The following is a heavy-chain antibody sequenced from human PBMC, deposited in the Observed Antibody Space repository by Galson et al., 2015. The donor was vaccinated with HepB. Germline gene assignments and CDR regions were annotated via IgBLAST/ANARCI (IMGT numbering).Heavy chain of an antibody. V-gene: IGHV3-48*02. Sequence: SLRLSCAASGFRFSDYSMSWVRQAPGKGLEWVSYISSSSFPTFYADSVKGRFTISRDNAKNSLYLQINRLRDEDTAVYYCARDLAILRYFDYYRPYYAMDVWGQGTPVTVSS. CDR3: ARDLAILRYFDYYRPYYAMDV. D-gene: IGHD3-9*01. CDR2: ISSSSFPT. J-gene: IGHJ6*02. CDR1: GFRFSDYS.